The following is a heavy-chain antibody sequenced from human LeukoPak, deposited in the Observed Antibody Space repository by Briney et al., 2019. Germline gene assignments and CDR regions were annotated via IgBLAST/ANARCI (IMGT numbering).Heavy chain of an antibody. CDR2: ISGST. D-gene: IGHD5-24*01. Sequence: ASVKVSCKASGYTFSNYYIHWVRQAPGQGLEWMGIISGSTNYAQKFQGRVTMTRDTSTSTVYMELSSLRSEDTAVYYCARVRDGYNDAYDIWGQGTMVTVHS. CDR3: ARVRDGYNDAYDI. CDR1: GYTFSNYY. V-gene: IGHV1-46*01. J-gene: IGHJ3*02.